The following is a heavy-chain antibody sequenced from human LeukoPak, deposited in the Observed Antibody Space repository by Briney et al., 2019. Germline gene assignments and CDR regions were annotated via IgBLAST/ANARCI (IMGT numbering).Heavy chain of an antibody. CDR3: AKGGPTLAAGPGY. J-gene: IGHJ4*02. CDR2: ISSAAESS. Sequence: GGSLRLSCSASGFTFSNYAMIWVRQAPGKGLEWVSSISSAAESSYSSDSVKGRFTISRDNSKNTLYLQMNGLRAADTAIYFCAKGGPTLAAGPGYWGQGTLVTVST. CDR1: GFTFSNYA. V-gene: IGHV3-23*01. D-gene: IGHD6-13*01.